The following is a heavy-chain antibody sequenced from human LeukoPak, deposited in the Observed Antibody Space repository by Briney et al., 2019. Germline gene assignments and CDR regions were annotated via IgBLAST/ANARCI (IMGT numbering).Heavy chain of an antibody. V-gene: IGHV4-59*01. Sequence: SETLSLTCTVSGGSISSYYWSWIRQPPGKGLEWIGYIYYSGSTNYNPSLKSRVTISVDTSKNQFSLKLSSVTAADTAVYYCARGVGNSATFDIWGQGTMVTVSS. CDR1: GGSISSYY. J-gene: IGHJ3*02. D-gene: IGHD4-23*01. CDR3: ARGVGNSATFDI. CDR2: IYYSGST.